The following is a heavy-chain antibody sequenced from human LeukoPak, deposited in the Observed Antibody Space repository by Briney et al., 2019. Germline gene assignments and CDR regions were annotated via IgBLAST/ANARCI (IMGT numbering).Heavy chain of an antibody. CDR3: ARDLSTSSSWYGVDY. CDR1: GYTFTSYA. J-gene: IGHJ4*02. V-gene: IGHV1-3*01. Sequence: GASVNVSCKASGYTFTSYAMHWVRQAPGQRLEWMGWINAGNGNTKYSQKFQGRVTITRDTSAGTAYMELSSLRSEDTAVYYCARDLSTSSSWYGVDYWGQGTLVTVSS. D-gene: IGHD6-13*01. CDR2: INAGNGNT.